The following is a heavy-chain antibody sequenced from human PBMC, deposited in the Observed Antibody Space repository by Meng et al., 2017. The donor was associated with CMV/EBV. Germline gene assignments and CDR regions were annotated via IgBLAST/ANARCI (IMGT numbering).Heavy chain of an antibody. CDR2: ILSKSGGETR. J-gene: IGHJ5*02. CDR3: FTNYFDRSSSWFAP. CDR1: EFPFRTAW. D-gene: IGHD3-22*01. V-gene: IGHV3-15*01. Sequence: EFPFRTAWMHWVRQAPGKGLEWVGRILSKSGGETRDYAAPVKGRFTISRDDSKNTLYLQMDSLKTEDTAVYYCFTNYFDRSSSWFAPWGQGTLVTVSS.